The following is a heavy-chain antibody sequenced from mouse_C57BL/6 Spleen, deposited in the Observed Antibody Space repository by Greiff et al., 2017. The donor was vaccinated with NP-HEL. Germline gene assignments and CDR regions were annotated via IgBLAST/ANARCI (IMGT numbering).Heavy chain of an antibody. CDR3: AMIYHPRGYAMDY. CDR2: INPGSGGT. CDR1: GYAFTNYL. V-gene: IGHV1-54*01. J-gene: IGHJ4*01. D-gene: IGHD3-3*01. Sequence: VQLQQSGAELVRPGTSVKVSCKASGYAFTNYLIEWVKQRPGQGLEWIGVINPGSGGTNYNEKFKGKATLTADKSSSTAYMQLSSLTSEDSAVYFCAMIYHPRGYAMDYWGQGTSVTVSS.